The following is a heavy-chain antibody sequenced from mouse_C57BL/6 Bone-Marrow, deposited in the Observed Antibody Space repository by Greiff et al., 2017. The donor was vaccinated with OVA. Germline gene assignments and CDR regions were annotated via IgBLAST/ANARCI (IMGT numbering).Heavy chain of an antibody. D-gene: IGHD2-3*01. CDR3: TRWLLLDFDY. CDR1: GFNIKDDY. V-gene: IGHV14-4*01. J-gene: IGHJ2*01. CDR2: IDPENGDT. Sequence: EVKLVESGAELVRPGASVKLSCTASGFNIKDDYMHWVKQRPEQGLEWIGWIDPENGDTEYASKFQGKATITADTSSNTAYLQLSSLTSEDTAVYYCTRWLLLDFDYWGQGTTLTVSS.